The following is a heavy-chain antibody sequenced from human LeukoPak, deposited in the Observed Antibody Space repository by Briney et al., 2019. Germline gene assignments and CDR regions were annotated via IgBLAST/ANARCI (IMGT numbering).Heavy chain of an antibody. CDR3: ARVRPAEAAAGPYVDYYYYYMDV. J-gene: IGHJ6*03. V-gene: IGHV1-18*01. D-gene: IGHD6-13*01. Sequence: GASVKVSCKASGYTFTSYGISWVRQAPGQGLEWMGWISGYNGNTNYAQKFQGRVTITADKSTSTAYMELSSLRSEDTAVYYCARVRPAEAAAGPYVDYYYYYMDVWGKGTTVTVSS. CDR1: GYTFTSYG. CDR2: ISGYNGNT.